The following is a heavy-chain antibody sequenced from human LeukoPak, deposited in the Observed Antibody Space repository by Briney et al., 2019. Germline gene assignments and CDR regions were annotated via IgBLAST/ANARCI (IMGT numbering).Heavy chain of an antibody. D-gene: IGHD6-19*01. CDR3: ARDVVAVDSNWFDP. CDR2: IDPCSGGT. CDR1: GYTFSGYH. V-gene: IGHV1-2*02. Sequence: GASVKVSCKTSGYTFSGYHIHWMRQAPGQGLEWIGWIDPCSGGTHFAEQFQGRVTLTRDTSITTLYMELTNLKSDDTSIYFCARDVVAVDSNWFDPWGQGTLVTVSS. J-gene: IGHJ5*02.